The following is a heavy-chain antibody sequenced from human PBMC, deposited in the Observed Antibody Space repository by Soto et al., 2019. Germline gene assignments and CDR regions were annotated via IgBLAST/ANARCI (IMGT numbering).Heavy chain of an antibody. J-gene: IGHJ6*02. V-gene: IGHV1-2*02. CDR2: INPNSGGT. CDR3: ARLPGYSCSWAYYYGMDV. Sequence: ASVKVSCKASGYTFTGYYMHWVRQAPGQGLEWMGWINPNSGGTNYAQKFQGRVTMTRDTSISTAYMELSRLRSDDTAVYYCARLPGYSCSWAYYYGMDVWGQGTTVTVSS. CDR1: GYTFTGYY. D-gene: IGHD6-13*01.